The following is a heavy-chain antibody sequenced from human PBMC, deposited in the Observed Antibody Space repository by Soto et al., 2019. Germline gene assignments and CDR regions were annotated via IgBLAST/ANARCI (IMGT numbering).Heavy chain of an antibody. J-gene: IGHJ5*02. CDR3: ARDLLPYKFGLNWFDP. V-gene: IGHV1-18*04. CDR2: ISAYNGNT. Sequence: ASVKVSCKASGYTFTSHGISWVRQAPGQGLEWMGWISAYNGNTNYAQKLQGRVTMTTDTSTSTAYMELRSLRSDDTAVYYCARDLLPYKFGLNWFDPWGQGTLVTVSS. CDR1: GYTFTSHG. D-gene: IGHD1-1*01.